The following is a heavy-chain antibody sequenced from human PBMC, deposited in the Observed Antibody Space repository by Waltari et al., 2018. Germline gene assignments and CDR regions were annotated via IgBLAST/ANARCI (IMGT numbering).Heavy chain of an antibody. J-gene: IGHJ6*03. CDR1: GGSFSGSY. CDR2: INHSGST. CDR3: ARAFVVVDPYYMDV. D-gene: IGHD2-21*01. V-gene: IGHV4-34*01. Sequence: QVQLQQWGAGLLKPSETLSLPCAVYGGSFSGSYWSWLRQPPGKGLEWIGEINHSGSTNYNPSLKSRVTISVDTSKNQFSLKLSSVTAADTAVYYCARAFVVVDPYYMDVWGKGTTVTVSS.